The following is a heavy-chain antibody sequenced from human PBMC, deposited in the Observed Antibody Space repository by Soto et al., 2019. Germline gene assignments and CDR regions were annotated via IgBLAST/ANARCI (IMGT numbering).Heavy chain of an antibody. V-gene: IGHV4-4*07. D-gene: IGHD6-13*01. CDR3: ARDRSSSWSRYYYYGMDV. Sequence: KPSETLSLTCTVSGGSISSYYWSWIRQPAGKGLEWIGRIYTSGSTNYNPSLKSRVTMPVDTSKNQFSLKLSSVTAADTAVYYCARDRSSSWSRYYYYGMDVWGQGTTVTVSS. J-gene: IGHJ6*02. CDR1: GGSISSYY. CDR2: IYTSGST.